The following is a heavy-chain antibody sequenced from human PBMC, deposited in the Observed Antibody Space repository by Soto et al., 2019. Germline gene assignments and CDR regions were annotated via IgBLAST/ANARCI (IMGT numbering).Heavy chain of an antibody. CDR3: ARASAGALYDF. J-gene: IGHJ4*02. CDR1: GYTLANYA. D-gene: IGHD6-13*01. CDR2: ISGYNGYP. Sequence: GASVKVSCKASGYTLANYARHWVRQAPGQRLEWMGWISGYNGYPKHTQKFQGRVTVTTDTTTRTGYMELRNLRSDDTAVYYCARASAGALYDFWGQGTRVTVSS. V-gene: IGHV1-18*01.